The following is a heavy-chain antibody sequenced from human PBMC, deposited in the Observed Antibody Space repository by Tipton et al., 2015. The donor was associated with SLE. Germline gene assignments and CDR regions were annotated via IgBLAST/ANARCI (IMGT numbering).Heavy chain of an antibody. V-gene: IGHV4-39*07. D-gene: IGHD1-26*01. Sequence: TLSLTCTVSGDSITNSPYFWGWIRQPPGKGLEWIGEISHNENTHYNPSLKTRVTMSVDTSKNQFSLRLTSVTAAGTAVYYCATTKSWSVFDYWGQGTLVTVSS. J-gene: IGHJ4*02. CDR2: ISHNENT. CDR3: ATTKSWSVFDY. CDR1: GDSITNSPYF.